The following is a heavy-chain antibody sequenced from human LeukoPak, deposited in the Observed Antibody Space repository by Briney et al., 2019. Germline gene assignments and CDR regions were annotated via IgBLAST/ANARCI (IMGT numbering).Heavy chain of an antibody. V-gene: IGHV3-23*01. Sequence: GGSLRLSCAASGFTFSSYAMSWVRQAPGKGLEWVSALSGSSGDTYYADSVKGRFTISRDNSKNTLYLQMNSLRDEDTAVYYCAKDFRDGYNPYYFDYWGQGTLVTVSS. CDR1: GFTFSSYA. J-gene: IGHJ4*02. CDR3: AKDFRDGYNPYYFDY. CDR2: LSGSSGDT. D-gene: IGHD5-24*01.